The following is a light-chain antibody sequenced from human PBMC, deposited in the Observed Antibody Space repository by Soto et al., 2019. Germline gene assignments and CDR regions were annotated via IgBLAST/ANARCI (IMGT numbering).Light chain of an antibody. CDR2: DVN. CDR3: TSWTTSTTMI. CDR1: SSDIGAYNF. Sequence: QSALTQPASVSGSPGQSITISCTGTSSDIGAYNFGSWYKQHPGKAPKLMLYDVNIRPSGVSNRFSGSKSGKTASLTISGLQAAAEADYYCTSWTTSTTMIFGGGTKLTVL. J-gene: IGLJ2*01. V-gene: IGLV2-14*03.